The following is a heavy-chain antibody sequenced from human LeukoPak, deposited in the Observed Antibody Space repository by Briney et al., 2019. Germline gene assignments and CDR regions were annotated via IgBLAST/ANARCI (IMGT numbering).Heavy chain of an antibody. Sequence: SETLSLTCTVSGGSISSYYWSWIRQPPAKGLEWIGYIYYSGSTNYNPSLKSRVTISVDTSKNQFSLKLSSVTAADTAVYYYARDRGSFDFDYWGQGTLVTVSS. V-gene: IGHV4-59*01. CDR1: GGSISSYY. J-gene: IGHJ4*02. CDR2: IYYSGST. D-gene: IGHD1-26*01. CDR3: ARDRGSFDFDY.